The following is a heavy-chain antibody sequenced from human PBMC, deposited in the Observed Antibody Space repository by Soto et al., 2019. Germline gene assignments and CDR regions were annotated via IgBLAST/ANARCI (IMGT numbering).Heavy chain of an antibody. CDR3: AKDQGAYYYDSSGYYFAY. CDR2: ISYDGSNK. CDR1: GFTFSSYG. J-gene: IGHJ4*02. D-gene: IGHD3-22*01. V-gene: IGHV3-30*18. Sequence: GGSLRLSCAASGFTFSSYGMHWVRQAPGKGLEWVAVISYDGSNKYYADSVKGRFTISRDNSKNTLYLQMNSLRAEDTAVYYCAKDQGAYYYDSSGYYFAYWGQGTLVTVSS.